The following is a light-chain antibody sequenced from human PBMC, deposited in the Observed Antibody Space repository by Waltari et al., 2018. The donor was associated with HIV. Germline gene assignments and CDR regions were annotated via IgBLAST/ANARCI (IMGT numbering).Light chain of an antibody. Sequence: QSALTQPPSTSGTPGQTVTIPCSGSSSNIGDNYVSWYQQLPGTAPKLLIYRNSQRPSGVRDRFSGSKSGTSASLAINDLRSEDEAEYHCAAWDDSQSGWVFGGGTNLTVL. CDR3: AAWDDSQSGWV. J-gene: IGLJ3*02. CDR1: SSNIGDNY. V-gene: IGLV1-47*01. CDR2: RNS.